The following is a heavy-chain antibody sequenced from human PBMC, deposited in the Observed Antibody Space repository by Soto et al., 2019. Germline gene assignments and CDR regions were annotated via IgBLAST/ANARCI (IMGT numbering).Heavy chain of an antibody. CDR1: GGSIRSSSSX. J-gene: IGHJ5*02. CDR2: IYYLGNT. Sequence: SETLSLTCTVSGGSIRSSSSXWGWVRQPPGKGLEWVGRIYYLGNTYYNPSLKSRATISVDTSKNQFSLKLRSVTAADTAVYYCARGDLGARTYNWFDPWGQGTLVTVSS. V-gene: IGHV4-39*07. CDR3: ARGDLGARTYNWFDP. D-gene: IGHD1-26*01.